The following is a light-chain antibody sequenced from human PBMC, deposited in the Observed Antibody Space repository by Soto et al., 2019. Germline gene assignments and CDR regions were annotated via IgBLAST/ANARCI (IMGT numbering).Light chain of an antibody. Sequence: QSALTHPASVSVSPGQSITISFTGTSGDIGSYNRVSWYQQHPGKAPKLIIYEVTDRPSGVSNRFSGSKSGNTASLTISGLQAEDEAEYYCSSYTNINTRACVFGTGTKLTVL. CDR2: EVT. CDR3: SSYTNINTRACV. J-gene: IGLJ1*01. CDR1: SGDIGSYNR. V-gene: IGLV2-14*01.